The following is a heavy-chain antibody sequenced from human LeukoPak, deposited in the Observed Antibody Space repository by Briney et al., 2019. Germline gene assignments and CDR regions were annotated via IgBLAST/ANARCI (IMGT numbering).Heavy chain of an antibody. Sequence: SETLSLTCAVSGGSISSYHWSWLRQPPGRGLEWLGYIYYSGSTNYNPSLKSRVTISVDTSKNQFSLKLSSVTAADTAVYYCARSALVVGAILDAFDIWGQGTMVTVSS. D-gene: IGHD1-26*01. V-gene: IGHV4-59*01. CDR1: GGSISSYH. CDR2: IYYSGST. CDR3: ARSALVVGAILDAFDI. J-gene: IGHJ3*02.